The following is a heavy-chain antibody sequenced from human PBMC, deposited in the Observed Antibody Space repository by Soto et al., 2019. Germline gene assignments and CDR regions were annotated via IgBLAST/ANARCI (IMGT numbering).Heavy chain of an antibody. Sequence: EVQLVESGGGLVQPGGSLRLSCAASGFTFSGSWMHWVRQAPGKGLVWVSRINGDGSGTSYADFVKGRFTISRDDAKNTLFLQMTGLRAEDTAVYSCERGIFGSGTANDYWGQGTLVTVSS. D-gene: IGHD3-10*01. V-gene: IGHV3-74*01. CDR3: ERGIFGSGTANDY. CDR1: GFTFSGSW. J-gene: IGHJ4*02. CDR2: INGDGSGT.